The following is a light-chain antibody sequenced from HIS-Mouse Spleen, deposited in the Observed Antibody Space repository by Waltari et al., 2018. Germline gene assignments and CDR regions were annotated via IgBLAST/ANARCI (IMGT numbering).Light chain of an antibody. CDR3: CSYAGSSTWV. CDR2: EGS. J-gene: IGLJ3*02. CDR1: SSDVGSYNL. Sequence: QSALTQPASVSVSPGQSITISCPGTSSDVGSYNLVSWYQQHPGKAHKLMIYEGSKRPSGVSNRFSGSKSGNTASLTISGLQAEDEADYYCCSYAGSSTWVFGGGTKLTVL. V-gene: IGLV2-23*01.